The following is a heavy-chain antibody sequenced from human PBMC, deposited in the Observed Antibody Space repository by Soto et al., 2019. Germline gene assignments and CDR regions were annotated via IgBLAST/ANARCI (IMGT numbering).Heavy chain of an antibody. J-gene: IGHJ4*02. CDR2: ISGSGGST. Sequence: GGSLRLSCAASGFTFSSYAMSWVRQAPGKGLEWVSAISGSGGSTYYADSVKGRFTISRDNSKNTLYLQMNSLRAEDTAVYYCAKAITPDNDYWSSYSPVGYWGQGTLVTVSS. D-gene: IGHD3-3*01. V-gene: IGHV3-23*01. CDR1: GFTFSSYA. CDR3: AKAITPDNDYWSSYSPVGY.